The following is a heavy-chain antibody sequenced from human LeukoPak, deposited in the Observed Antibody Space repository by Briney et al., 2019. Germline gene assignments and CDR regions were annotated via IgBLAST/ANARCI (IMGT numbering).Heavy chain of an antibody. CDR1: GGSFSGYY. CDR2: INHSGST. J-gene: IGHJ4*02. D-gene: IGHD6-19*01. Sequence: SETLSLTCAVYGGSFSGYYWSWIRQPPGKGLEWIGEINHSGSTNYNPSLKSRVTISVDTSKNQFSLKPSSVTAADTAVYYCARESSGWSHFDYWGQGTLVTVSS. V-gene: IGHV4-34*01. CDR3: ARESSGWSHFDY.